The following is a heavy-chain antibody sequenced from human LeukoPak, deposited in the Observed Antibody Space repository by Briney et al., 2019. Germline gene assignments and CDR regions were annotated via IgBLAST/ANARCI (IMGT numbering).Heavy chain of an antibody. J-gene: IGHJ2*01. Sequence: GGSLRLSCAASGFTFSSYSMNWVRQAPGKGLEWVSHITASGTAMFYADSVKGRFTISRDNAKNSLYLQMNSLRDEDTAVYYCARDSTGYWYFDLWGRATLVSVSS. D-gene: IGHD3-3*02. V-gene: IGHV3-48*02. CDR3: ARDSTGYWYFDL. CDR1: GFTFSSYS. CDR2: ITASGTAM.